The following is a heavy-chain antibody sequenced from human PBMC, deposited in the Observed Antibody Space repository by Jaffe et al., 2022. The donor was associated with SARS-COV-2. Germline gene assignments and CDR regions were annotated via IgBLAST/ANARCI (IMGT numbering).Heavy chain of an antibody. CDR2: ISGGGRDK. Sequence: EVQLLESGGGLVQPGESLRLSCSASGFTFSNYAMSWVRKAPGKGLEWVSGISGGGRDKYYSGSAGGRFTISRDNSNNTLYLQMNSLRAEDTAVYYCAKIYQSGGWNVWDYWGQGTRVTVSA. CDR3: AKIYQSGGWNVWDY. J-gene: IGHJ4*02. D-gene: IGHD1-1*01. CDR1: GFTFSNYA. V-gene: IGHV3-23*01.